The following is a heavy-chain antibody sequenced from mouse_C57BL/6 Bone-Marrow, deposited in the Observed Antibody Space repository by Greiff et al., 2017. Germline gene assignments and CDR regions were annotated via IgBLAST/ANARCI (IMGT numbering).Heavy chain of an antibody. Sequence: QVQLQQPGAELVKPGASVKMSCKASGYTFTSYWITWVKQRPGQGLEWIGDLYPGSCSTNYNEKFKSKATLTVDTSSSTAYMQLSSLTSEDSAVYYCARRLYYGNYVGFAYWGQGTLVTVSA. CDR2: LYPGSCST. CDR3: ARRLYYGNYVGFAY. D-gene: IGHD2-1*01. J-gene: IGHJ3*01. V-gene: IGHV1-55*01. CDR1: GYTFTSYW.